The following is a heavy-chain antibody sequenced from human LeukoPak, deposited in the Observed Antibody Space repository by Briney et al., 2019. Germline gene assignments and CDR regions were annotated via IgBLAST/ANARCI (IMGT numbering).Heavy chain of an antibody. CDR1: GFIFSNYW. Sequence: GGSLRLSCSASGFIFSNYWMTWVRQAPGKGLEWVANIKQDGSEKYYVDSVKGRFTISRDNAKNSLYLQMNSLRAEDTAVYYCARDWDYWGQGSLVTVSS. CDR3: ARDWDY. V-gene: IGHV3-7*05. CDR2: IKQDGSEK. J-gene: IGHJ4*02.